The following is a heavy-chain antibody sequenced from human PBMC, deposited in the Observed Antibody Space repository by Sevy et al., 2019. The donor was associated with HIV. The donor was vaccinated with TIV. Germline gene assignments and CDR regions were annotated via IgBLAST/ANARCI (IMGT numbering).Heavy chain of an antibody. CDR1: GFTFSDYY. CDR3: ARDGIATSTRGGMDV. J-gene: IGHJ6*02. V-gene: IGHV3-11*06. CDR2: ISSGSTYI. D-gene: IGHD6-13*01. Sequence: GGALRLSCAASGFTFSDYYMTWIRQAPGKGLEWVSYISSGSTYIYYADSVKGRFTISRDNAKNSLYLQMNSLRAEDTAVYYCARDGIATSTRGGMDVWGQGTTVTVSS.